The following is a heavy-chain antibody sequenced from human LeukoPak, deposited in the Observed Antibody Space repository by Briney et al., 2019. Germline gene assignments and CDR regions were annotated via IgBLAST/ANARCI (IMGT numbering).Heavy chain of an antibody. J-gene: IGHJ4*02. Sequence: GRSLRLSCAASGFTFSSYAMHWVRQAPGKGLEWVAVISYDGSNKYYADSVKGRFTFSRDNSKNTLYLQMNSLRAEDTAVYYCARDEAAYSGSPLDYWGQGTLVTVSS. CDR2: ISYDGSNK. CDR1: GFTFSSYA. CDR3: ARDEAAYSGSPLDY. V-gene: IGHV3-30-3*01. D-gene: IGHD1-26*01.